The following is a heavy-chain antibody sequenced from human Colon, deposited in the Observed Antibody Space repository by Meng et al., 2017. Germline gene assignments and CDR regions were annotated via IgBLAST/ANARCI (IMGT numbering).Heavy chain of an antibody. CDR3: ARGDYDILTGYPDYNWFDP. J-gene: IGHJ5*02. CDR1: GYTFTSYD. V-gene: IGHV1-8*03. D-gene: IGHD3-9*01. CDR2: MNPNSGNT. Sequence: VKLVESGAEVKKPGASVKVSCKAYGYTFTSYDINWVRQATGQGLEWMGCMNPNSGNTGYAQKFQGRVTITRNTSISTAYTELSSLRSEDTAVYYCARGDYDILTGYPDYNWFDPWGQGTLVTVSS.